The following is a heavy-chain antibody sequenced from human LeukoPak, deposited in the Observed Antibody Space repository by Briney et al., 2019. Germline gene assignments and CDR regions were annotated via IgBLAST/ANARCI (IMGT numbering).Heavy chain of an antibody. V-gene: IGHV4-59*01. CDR1: GASFSTNY. D-gene: IGHD1-1*01. J-gene: IGHJ6*03. CDR3: ARLYQQSKWKYYYYYMDV. Sequence: SETLSLTCSVSGASFSTNYLSWIRQPPGRGLDWIGYVFDSGSTNYNPSLKSRVTISVDTSTKQFSLRLSSVTAADTAVYYCARLYQQSKWKYYYYYMDVWGKGTAVTVSS. CDR2: VFDSGST.